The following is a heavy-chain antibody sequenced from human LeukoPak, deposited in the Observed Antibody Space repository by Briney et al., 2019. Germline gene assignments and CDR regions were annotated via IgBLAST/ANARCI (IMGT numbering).Heavy chain of an antibody. Sequence: GGSLRLSCAASGFTFDGYGMSWVRQAPGKGLEWVSGINWNGGSTGYADSVKGRFTISRDNAKNSLYLQMNSLRAEDTALYYCARGGSYSWGYYFDYWGQGTLVTVSS. CDR1: GFTFDGYG. J-gene: IGHJ4*02. CDR3: ARGGSYSWGYYFDY. D-gene: IGHD1-26*01. V-gene: IGHV3-20*04. CDR2: INWNGGST.